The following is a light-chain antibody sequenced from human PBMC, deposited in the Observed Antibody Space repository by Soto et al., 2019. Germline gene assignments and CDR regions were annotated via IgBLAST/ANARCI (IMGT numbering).Light chain of an antibody. V-gene: IGKV3-20*01. CDR1: QSVRSDY. Sequence: EIVMTQSPATLSLSPGDRATLSCRASQSVRSDYFAWYQQKPGQAPRVIIFGVSTRATAIPDRFSGSGSGTDFTLTISRLAPEDLAVYYCQQYGGSPRTFGQGTRLEIK. CDR3: QQYGGSPRT. J-gene: IGKJ5*01. CDR2: GVS.